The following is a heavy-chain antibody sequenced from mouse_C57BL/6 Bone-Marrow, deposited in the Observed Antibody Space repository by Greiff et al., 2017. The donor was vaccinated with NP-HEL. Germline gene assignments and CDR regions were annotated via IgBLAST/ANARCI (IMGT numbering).Heavy chain of an antibody. Sequence: EVQRVESGGGLVQPGGSLKLSCAASGFTFSDYYMYWVRQTPEKRLEWVAYISNGGGSTYYPDTVKGRFTIARDNAKNTLYLQMSRLKSEDTAMYYCARQGDYYGSSPWFAYWGQGTLVTVSA. D-gene: IGHD1-1*01. CDR3: ARQGDYYGSSPWFAY. CDR2: ISNGGGST. J-gene: IGHJ3*01. V-gene: IGHV5-12*01. CDR1: GFTFSDYY.